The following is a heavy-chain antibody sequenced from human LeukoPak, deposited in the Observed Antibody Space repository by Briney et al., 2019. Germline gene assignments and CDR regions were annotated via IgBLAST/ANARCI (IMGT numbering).Heavy chain of an antibody. CDR3: ARGAPGSSCSGGSCPYFDF. D-gene: IGHD2-15*01. CDR2: VNPNSGHT. Sequence: ASVKLSLTASGYSFTIYGSNCVRQGTGQGLGWVRGVNPNSGHTGFEQKFQGRVSMTTNTSISTAYMEVRSLKSEDTAVYYCARGAPGSSCSGGSCPYFDFWGQGTLVSVSS. V-gene: IGHV1-8*01. CDR1: GYSFTIYG. J-gene: IGHJ4*02.